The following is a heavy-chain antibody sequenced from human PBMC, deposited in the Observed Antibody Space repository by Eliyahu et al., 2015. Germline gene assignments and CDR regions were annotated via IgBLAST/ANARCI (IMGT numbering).Heavy chain of an antibody. D-gene: IGHD3-16*01. V-gene: IGHV3-21*01. CDR2: ISSSSSYI. J-gene: IGHJ4*02. CDR1: GFTFSSYS. CDR3: ARDLGDYVWGSYFDY. Sequence: EVQLVESGGGLVKPGGSLRLSCAXSGFTFSSYSMNWVRQAPGKGLEWVSSISSSSSYIYYADSVKGRFTISRDNAKNSLYLQMNSLRAEDTAVYYCARDLGDYVWGSYFDYWGQGTLVTVSS.